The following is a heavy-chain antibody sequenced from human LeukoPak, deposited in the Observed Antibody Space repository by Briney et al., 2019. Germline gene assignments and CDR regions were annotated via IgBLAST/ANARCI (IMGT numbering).Heavy chain of an antibody. J-gene: IGHJ4*02. D-gene: IGHD6-19*01. V-gene: IGHV1-3*01. Sequence: GASVKVSCKASGYTLTNYAIRWVRQAPGQRLEWMGWFNSDTGNTEYSQKFQGRVSISRDTSANTAYMEVNRLRPEDTAVFYCVRGGPNKSGWTLDYWGQGTLVTVSS. CDR2: FNSDTGNT. CDR1: GYTLTNYA. CDR3: VRGGPNKSGWTLDY.